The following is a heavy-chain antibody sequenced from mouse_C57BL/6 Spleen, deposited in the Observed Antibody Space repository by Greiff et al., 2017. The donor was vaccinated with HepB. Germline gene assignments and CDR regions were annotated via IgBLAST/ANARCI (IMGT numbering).Heavy chain of an antibody. CDR1: GYTFTSYG. Sequence: QVQLQQSGAELARPGASVKLSCKASGYTFTSYGISWVKQSTGQGLEWIGEIYPSSGNTYYNEKFKGKATLTAAKSSSTAYMELRSLTSEDSAVYFCARVGGYDYDNAMDYWGQGTSVTVSS. J-gene: IGHJ4*01. CDR3: ARVGGYDYDNAMDY. CDR2: IYPSSGNT. V-gene: IGHV1-81*01. D-gene: IGHD2-4*01.